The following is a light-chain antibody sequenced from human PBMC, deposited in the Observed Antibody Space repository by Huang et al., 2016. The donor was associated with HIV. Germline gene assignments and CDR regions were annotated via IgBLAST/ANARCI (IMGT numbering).Light chain of an antibody. CDR3: QQTYTTPWT. CDR2: ATS. J-gene: IGKJ1*01. Sequence: DIQMTQSPSSLSASVGGRITVACRASQSISSYLNWYQQRPGNAPKLLIYATSSLQSGVPSRFSGRGTGTTFILTISDLQPEEFATYYCQQTYTTPWTFGQGTKVEVK. CDR1: QSISSY. V-gene: IGKV1-39*01.